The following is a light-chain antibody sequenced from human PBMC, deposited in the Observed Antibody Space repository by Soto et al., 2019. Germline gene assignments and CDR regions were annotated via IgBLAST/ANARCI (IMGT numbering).Light chain of an antibody. Sequence: QSVLTQPPSVSGAPGQRITISCTGTISNIGSGYDVHWYQQRPGTAPKLLIYGNNNRPSGVPDRFSGSKSDTSASLAINGLQAEDEADYYCQSYDNMVSPYNYVFGPGTKLTVL. J-gene: IGLJ1*01. CDR2: GNN. CDR3: QSYDNMVSPYNYV. V-gene: IGLV1-40*01. CDR1: ISNIGSGYD.